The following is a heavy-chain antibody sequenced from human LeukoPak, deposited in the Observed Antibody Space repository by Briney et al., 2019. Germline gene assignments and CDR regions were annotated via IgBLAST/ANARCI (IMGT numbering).Heavy chain of an antibody. Sequence: GGSLRLSCATSGFTFSGSTIQWVRQAPGKGLEWVSPISSSSSYIYYADSVKGRFTISRDNAKNSLYLQMNSLRAEDTAVYYCASSTYDILTDVDYWGQGTLVTVSS. CDR2: ISSSSSYI. V-gene: IGHV3-21*01. CDR3: ASSTYDILTDVDY. CDR1: GFTFSGST. J-gene: IGHJ4*02. D-gene: IGHD3-9*01.